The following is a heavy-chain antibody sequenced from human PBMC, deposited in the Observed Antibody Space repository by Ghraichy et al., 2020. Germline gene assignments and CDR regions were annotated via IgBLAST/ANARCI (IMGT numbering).Heavy chain of an antibody. Sequence: GGSLRLSCAASGFTVSSNYMSWVRQAPGKGLEWVSVIYSGGNTYYADSVKGRFTISRDNSKNTLYLQMNSLRAEDTAVYYCATDQGIAATNSYYYYYGMDVWGQGTTVTVSS. J-gene: IGHJ6*02. CDR3: ATDQGIAATNSYYYYYGMDV. D-gene: IGHD6-13*01. CDR1: GFTVSSNY. V-gene: IGHV3-53*01. CDR2: IYSGGNT.